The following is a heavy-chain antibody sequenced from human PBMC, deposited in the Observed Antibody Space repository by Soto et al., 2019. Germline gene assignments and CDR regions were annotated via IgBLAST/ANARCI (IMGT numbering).Heavy chain of an antibody. CDR3: SRRLKLGADYYGMDV. CDR2: TFYRSKWYY. D-gene: IGHD1-26*01. Sequence: SQTLSLTCVISGDSVSSTSAAWHWIRQSPSRGLEWLGRTFYRSKWYYDYAVSVKSRITINPDTSKNQFSLQLNSVTPEDTAVYYCSRRLKLGADYYGMDVWGQGTTVTVSS. V-gene: IGHV6-1*01. J-gene: IGHJ6*02. CDR1: GDSVSSTSAA.